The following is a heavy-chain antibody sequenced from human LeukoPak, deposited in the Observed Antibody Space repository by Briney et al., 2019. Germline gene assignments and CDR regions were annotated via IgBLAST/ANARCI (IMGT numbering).Heavy chain of an antibody. V-gene: IGHV3-23*01. CDR3: AKEDYDILTGPP. D-gene: IGHD3-9*01. Sequence: GGSLRLSRAASGFTFSSYAMSWVRQAPGKGLEWVSSISGSGGRTYYADSVKGRFTISRDNSKNTLYLQMNSLRVEDTAVYYCAKEDYDILTGPPWGQGTLVTVSS. J-gene: IGHJ5*02. CDR1: GFTFSSYA. CDR2: ISGSGGRT.